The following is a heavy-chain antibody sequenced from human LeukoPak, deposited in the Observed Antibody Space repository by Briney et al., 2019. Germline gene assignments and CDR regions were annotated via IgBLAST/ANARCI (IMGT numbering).Heavy chain of an antibody. CDR1: GFTFSSYS. V-gene: IGHV3-21*01. D-gene: IGHD1-26*01. CDR3: ARSQWELPGDFDY. CDR2: ISSSSSYI. Sequence: GGSLGLSCAASGFTFSSYSMNWVRQAPGKGLEWVSSISSSSSYIYYADSVKGRFTISRDNAKNSLYLQMNSLRAEDTAVYYCARSQWELPGDFDYWGQGTLVTVSS. J-gene: IGHJ4*02.